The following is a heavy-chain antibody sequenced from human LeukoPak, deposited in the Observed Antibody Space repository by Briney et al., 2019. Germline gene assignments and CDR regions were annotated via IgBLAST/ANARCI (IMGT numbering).Heavy chain of an antibody. D-gene: IGHD3-10*01. J-gene: IGHJ4*02. CDR3: ARDPVKYGSGSYFLPGY. CDR1: GFTFSDSG. V-gene: IGHV3-30*03. CDR2: ISFDGSRR. Sequence: GGSLRLSCAASGFTFSDSGMHWVRQAPGKGLEWVAIISFDGSRRFYADSVRGRFTVSRDNSKNTLFLQMDSLSAGDTGVYYCARDPVKYGSGSYFLPGYWGQGTLVTVSS.